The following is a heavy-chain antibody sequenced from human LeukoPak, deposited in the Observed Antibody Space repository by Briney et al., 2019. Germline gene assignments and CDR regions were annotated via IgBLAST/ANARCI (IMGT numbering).Heavy chain of an antibody. CDR1: GYTFTGYY. V-gene: IGHV1-2*02. CDR2: INPNSGGT. D-gene: IGHD2-2*01. CDR3: ARVLGYCSSTSCYLFDY. Sequence: GASVKVSCKASGYTFTGYYMHWLRQAPGQGLEWMGWINPNSGGTNYAQKFQGRVTMTRDTSISTAYMELSRLRSDDTAVYYCARVLGYCSSTSCYLFDYWGQGTLVTVSS. J-gene: IGHJ4*02.